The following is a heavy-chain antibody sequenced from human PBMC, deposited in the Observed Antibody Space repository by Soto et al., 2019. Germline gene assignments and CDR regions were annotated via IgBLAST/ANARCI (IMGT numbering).Heavy chain of an antibody. J-gene: IGHJ6*01. CDR1: SGSLRSYY. V-gene: IGHV4-59*08. D-gene: IGHD3-10*01. CDR3: ARQGFGDLHCIVEV. Sequence: QVQLQESGPRLVKPSETLSLTCTVSSGSLRSYYCSWFRQPPGKGLEWVGYINYSGGTFYNPSLQSRVTMSMETSRSRYSLMVNSVPATDTAVYYCARQGFGDLHCIVEVWCQGTTVTVSS. CDR2: INYSGGT.